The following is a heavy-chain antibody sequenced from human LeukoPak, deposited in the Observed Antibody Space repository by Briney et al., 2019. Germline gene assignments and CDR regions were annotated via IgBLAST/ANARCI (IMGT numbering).Heavy chain of an antibody. V-gene: IGHV1-18*01. Sequence: ASVKVSCKASGYTFTSYGISWVRQAPGQGLEWMGWISAYNGNTNYAQKLQGRVTMTTDTSTSTAYMELRSLRSDDTAVYYCAKGLGFDITMIVVVIYYFDYWGQGTLVTVSS. CDR3: AKGLGFDITMIVVVIYYFDY. CDR2: ISAYNGNT. CDR1: GYTFTSYG. D-gene: IGHD3-22*01. J-gene: IGHJ4*02.